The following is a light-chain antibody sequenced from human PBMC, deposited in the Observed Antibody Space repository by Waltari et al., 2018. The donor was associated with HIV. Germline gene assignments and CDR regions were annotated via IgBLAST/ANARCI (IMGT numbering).Light chain of an antibody. V-gene: IGKV1-9*01. J-gene: IGKJ4*01. CDR2: ATS. Sequence: DIQLTQSPSFLSASVGDRVPITCRASQNIYSYLAWYQQKPGRAPQVLIYATSTLQSGVPSMFSVSGAGTEFALTITNLQPDDFSTYYCQQVNGYPLTFGGGTTVEI. CDR3: QQVNGYPLT. CDR1: QNIYSY.